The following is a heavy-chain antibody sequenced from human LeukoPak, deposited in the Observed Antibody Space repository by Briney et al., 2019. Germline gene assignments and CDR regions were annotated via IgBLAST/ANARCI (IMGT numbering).Heavy chain of an antibody. CDR3: ARCSSYCSSASCLAYFYYYYMDV. J-gene: IGHJ6*03. CDR1: GYNFTIYG. CDR2: ISGYNGNT. D-gene: IGHD2-2*01. V-gene: IGHV1-18*01. Sequence: GASVKVSCKASGYNFTIYGISWVRQAPGQGLEWMGWISGYNGNTNNAQNPQGRVTMTTDTSTSTAYMELRSLRSDDTAVYYCARCSSYCSSASCLAYFYYYYMDVWGKGTTVTVSS.